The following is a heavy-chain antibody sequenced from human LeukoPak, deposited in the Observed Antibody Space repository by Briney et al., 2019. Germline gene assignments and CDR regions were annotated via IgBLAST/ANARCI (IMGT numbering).Heavy chain of an antibody. D-gene: IGHD6-19*01. CDR1: GFSVSNFW. CDR2: INEDETGK. CDR3: ATSQTTSGRYGNAFDI. Sequence: GGSLRLSCTGSGFSVSNFWMAWVRQAPGKGLEWVANINEDETGKYYVDSVKGRFTISRDNAKNSLFLQMNSVRAEDTALYYCATSQTTSGRYGNAFDIWGQGTLVTVSS. V-gene: IGHV3-7*01. J-gene: IGHJ3*02.